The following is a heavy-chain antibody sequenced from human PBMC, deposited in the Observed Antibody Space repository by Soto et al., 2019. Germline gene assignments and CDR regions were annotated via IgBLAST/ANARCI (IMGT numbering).Heavy chain of an antibody. D-gene: IGHD3-22*01. J-gene: IGHJ4*02. CDR1: GGTFSSY. CDR3: ARLLSYGSSGYPVDY. V-gene: IGHV1-69*02. CDR2: IIPILGIA. Sequence: QVQLVQSGAEVKKPGSSVKVSCKASGGTFSSYISWVRQAPGQGLEWMGRIIPILGIANYAQKFQGRVTITADQSASTAYMELSSLRSEATAVYYCARLLSYGSSGYPVDYWGQGTLVTVSS.